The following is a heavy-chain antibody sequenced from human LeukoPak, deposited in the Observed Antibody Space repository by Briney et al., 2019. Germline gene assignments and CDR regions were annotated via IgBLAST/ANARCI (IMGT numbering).Heavy chain of an antibody. CDR2: VYSGGST. Sequence: GGSLRLSCAASGFAVSSNYMTWVRQAPGKGLEWVSVVYSGGSTEYADSVKGRFTISRDNSKNTLCLQMNSLRAEDTAVYYCASGSYSSSSEIWSQGTLATVSS. CDR1: GFAVSSNY. D-gene: IGHD6-6*01. CDR3: ASGSYSSSSEI. V-gene: IGHV3-53*01. J-gene: IGHJ4*02.